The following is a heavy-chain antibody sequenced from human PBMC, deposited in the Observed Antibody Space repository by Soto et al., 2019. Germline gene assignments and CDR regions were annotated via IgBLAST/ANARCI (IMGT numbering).Heavy chain of an antibody. CDR2: ISLHNGDT. D-gene: IGHD6-19*01. CDR3: SLDPGLAVAGTKAHYYYGMGV. CDR1: GYTFTNYG. V-gene: IGHV1-18*01. J-gene: IGHJ6*02. Sequence: QDQLVQSGGEVKKPGASVKVSCKASGYTFTNYGISWVRQAPGQGREWMGWISLHNGDTNYAQNLQGRVTVTTNTSTSTAYMELESLRSDDTAVYYCSLDPGLAVAGTKAHYYYGMGVWGQGTTVTVS.